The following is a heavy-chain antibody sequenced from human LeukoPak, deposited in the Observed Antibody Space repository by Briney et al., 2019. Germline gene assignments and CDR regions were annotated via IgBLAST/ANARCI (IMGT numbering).Heavy chain of an antibody. J-gene: IGHJ6*03. D-gene: IGHD3-10*01. CDR2: ISYDGSNK. CDR3: ARDYGSGTIWGYMDV. CDR1: GFTFSSYG. Sequence: GGSLRLSCAASGFTFSSYGMHWVRQAPGKGPEWVAVISYDGSNKYYADSVKGRFTISRDNSKNTLYLQMNSLRAEDTAVYYCARDYGSGTIWGYMDVWGKGTTVTISS. V-gene: IGHV3-30*03.